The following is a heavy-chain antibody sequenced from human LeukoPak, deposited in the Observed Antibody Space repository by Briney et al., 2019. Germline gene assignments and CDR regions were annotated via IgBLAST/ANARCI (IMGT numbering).Heavy chain of an antibody. V-gene: IGHV3-30*01. CDR3: AREPFGYDSSGYYYLYYFDY. Sequence: LTGGSLRLSCAASGFTFSSYAMHWVRQAPGKGLEWVAVISYDGSNKYYADSVKGRFTISRDNSKNTLYLQMNSLRAEDTAVYYCAREPFGYDSSGYYYLYYFDYWGQGTLVTVSS. CDR1: GFTFSSYA. D-gene: IGHD3-22*01. CDR2: ISYDGSNK. J-gene: IGHJ4*02.